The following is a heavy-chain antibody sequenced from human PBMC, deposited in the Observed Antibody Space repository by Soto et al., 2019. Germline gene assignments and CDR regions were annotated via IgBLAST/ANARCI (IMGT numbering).Heavy chain of an antibody. Sequence: QDQLLQSGAEVKKPGASVTVSCKASGYSFTNYGITWVRQAPGQGLEWMGWISAFNGNTHYAQKIQGRVTMTTDASTSTAYRQLRSLRSDDTAVYYCGRDRGVAPPVAGNTHYYYYMDVWGKGTTVTVSS. CDR1: GYSFTNYG. V-gene: IGHV1-18*01. D-gene: IGHD6-19*01. CDR3: GRDRGVAPPVAGNTHYYYYMDV. CDR2: ISAFNGNT. J-gene: IGHJ6*03.